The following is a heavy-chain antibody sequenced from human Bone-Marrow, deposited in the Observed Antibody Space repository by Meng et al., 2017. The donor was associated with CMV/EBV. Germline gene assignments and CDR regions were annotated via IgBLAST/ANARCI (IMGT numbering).Heavy chain of an antibody. Sequence: FTFSSYAMSWVRQAPGKGLEWVSAISGSGGSTYYADSVKGRFTISRDNSKNTLYLQMNSLRAEDTAVYYCAKVTPSYYYDSDSASDYWGQGTLVTVSS. CDR3: AKVTPSYYYDSDSASDY. D-gene: IGHD3-22*01. CDR2: ISGSGGST. V-gene: IGHV3-23*01. CDR1: FTFSSYA. J-gene: IGHJ4*02.